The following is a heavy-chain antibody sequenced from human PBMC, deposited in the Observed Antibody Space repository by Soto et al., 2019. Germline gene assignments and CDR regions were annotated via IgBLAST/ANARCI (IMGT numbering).Heavy chain of an antibody. CDR3: ARHPYGDYYWYFDL. V-gene: IGHV4-39*01. D-gene: IGHD4-17*01. J-gene: IGHJ2*01. CDR1: GGSISSSSYY. Sequence: SETLSLTCTVSGGSISSSSYYWGWIRQPPGKGLEWIGSIYYSGSTYYNPSLKSRVTISVDTSKNQFSLKLSSVTAADTAVYYCARHPYGDYYWYFDLWGRGTLVTVSS. CDR2: IYYSGST.